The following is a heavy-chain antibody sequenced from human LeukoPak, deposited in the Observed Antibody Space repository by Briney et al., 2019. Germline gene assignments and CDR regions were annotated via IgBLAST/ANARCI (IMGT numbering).Heavy chain of an antibody. V-gene: IGHV1-18*04. CDR3: ARDLVGYCSGGSCQSRAFDI. CDR2: ISAYNGNT. CDR1: GYTFTSYG. Sequence: ASVKVSCKASGYTFTSYGISWVRRAPGQGLEWMGWISAYNGNTNYAQKLQGRVTMTTDTSTSTAYMELRSLRSDDTAVYHCARDLVGYCSGGSCQSRAFDIWGQGTMVTVSS. D-gene: IGHD2-15*01. J-gene: IGHJ3*02.